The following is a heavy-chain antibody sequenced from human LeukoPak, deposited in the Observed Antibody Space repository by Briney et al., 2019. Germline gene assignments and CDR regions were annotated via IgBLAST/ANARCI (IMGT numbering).Heavy chain of an antibody. CDR2: MNPNSGNT. D-gene: IGHD3-3*01. V-gene: IGHV1-8*01. CDR3: ARVSCGDFWSCYYYGMDV. J-gene: IGHJ6*02. Sequence: ASVKVSCKASGYTFTSYDINWARQATGQGLEWMGWMNPNSGNTGYAQKFQGRVTMTRNTSISTAYMELSSLRSEDTAVYYCARVSCGDFWSCYYYGMDVWGQGTTVTVSS. CDR1: GYTFTSYD.